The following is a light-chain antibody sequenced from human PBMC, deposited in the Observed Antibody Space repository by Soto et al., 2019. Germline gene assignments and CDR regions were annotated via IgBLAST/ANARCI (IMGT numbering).Light chain of an antibody. J-gene: IGKJ1*01. CDR2: GAS. CDR1: ESVSTN. V-gene: IGKV3-15*01. Sequence: EILLTQSPCTLSLSPGERATLSCRASESVSTNLAWYQQKAGQAPRLLIYGASTRATGIPARLSGSGSGTEFTLTISGLQSEDFAVYYCQQYSIWRTFGQGTKVDIK. CDR3: QQYSIWRT.